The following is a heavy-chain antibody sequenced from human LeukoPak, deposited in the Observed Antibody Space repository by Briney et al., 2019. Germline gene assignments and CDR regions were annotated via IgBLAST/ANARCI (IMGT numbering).Heavy chain of an antibody. J-gene: IGHJ4*02. D-gene: IGHD3-10*01. CDR3: ARALRGPYYFDY. CDR2: IYYSGST. V-gene: IGHV4-31*03. CDR1: GGSISSGGYY. Sequence: SETLSLTCTDSGGSISSGGYYWSWIRQHPGKGLEWIAYIYYSGSTYYNPSLKSRVTISVDTSKNQFSLKLSSVTAADTAVYYCARALRGPYYFDYWGQGTLVTVSS.